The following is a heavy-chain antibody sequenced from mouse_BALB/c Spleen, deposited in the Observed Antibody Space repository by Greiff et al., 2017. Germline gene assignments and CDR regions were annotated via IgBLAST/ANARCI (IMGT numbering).Heavy chain of an antibody. CDR2: INSNGGST. J-gene: IGHJ3*01. V-gene: IGHV5-6-2*01. D-gene: IGHD1-1*02. CDR3: ARQYGGNYVWFAY. Sequence: EVQGVESGGGLVKLGGSLKLSCAASGFTFSSYYMSWVRQTPEKRLELVAAINSNGGSTYYPDTVKGRFTISRDNAKNTLYLQMSSLKSEDTALYYCARQYGGNYVWFAYWGQGTLVTVSA. CDR1: GFTFSSYY.